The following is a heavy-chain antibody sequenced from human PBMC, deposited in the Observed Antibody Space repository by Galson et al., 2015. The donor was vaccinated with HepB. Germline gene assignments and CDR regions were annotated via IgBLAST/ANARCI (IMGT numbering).Heavy chain of an antibody. CDR1: GFTFTSYG. Sequence: SVKVSCKASGFTFTSYGMRWVRQAPGQGLEWVGWISAYNGNTNYAQKLQGRVTMTTDTSTSTAYMEMKSLRSDDTAVYYCARGNLWYSCSSTSCYYYYMDVWGKGTTVTVSS. CDR3: ARGNLWYSCSSTSCYYYYMDV. CDR2: ISAYNGNT. V-gene: IGHV1-18*01. J-gene: IGHJ6*03. D-gene: IGHD2-2*01.